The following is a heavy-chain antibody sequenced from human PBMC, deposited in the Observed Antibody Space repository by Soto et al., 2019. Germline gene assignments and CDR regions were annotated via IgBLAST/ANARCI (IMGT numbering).Heavy chain of an antibody. CDR3: ARHIGTDYDFWSGPEAPHFDY. CDR2: IYYSGST. CDR1: GGSISSSSSY. Sequence: SETLSLTCTVSGGSISSSSSYWGWIRQPQGKGLERIGSIYYSGSTYYNPSLNSRVTISVDTSKNQFSLKLSSVTAADTAVYYCARHIGTDYDFWSGPEAPHFDYWGQGTLVTVSS. J-gene: IGHJ4*02. D-gene: IGHD3-3*01. V-gene: IGHV4-39*01.